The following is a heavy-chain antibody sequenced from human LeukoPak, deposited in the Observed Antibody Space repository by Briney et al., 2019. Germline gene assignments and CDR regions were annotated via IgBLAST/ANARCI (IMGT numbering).Heavy chain of an antibody. D-gene: IGHD6-19*01. CDR1: GFTFSSYW. J-gene: IGHJ6*02. V-gene: IGHV3-7*01. Sequence: PGGSLRLSCTASGFTFSSYWMSWVRQAPGKGLEWVANIKQDGSEKDYVDSVKGRFTISRDNAKNSLYLQMSSLRDEDTAVYYCARDAGNSGYGMDVWGQGTTVTVSS. CDR2: IKQDGSEK. CDR3: ARDAGNSGYGMDV.